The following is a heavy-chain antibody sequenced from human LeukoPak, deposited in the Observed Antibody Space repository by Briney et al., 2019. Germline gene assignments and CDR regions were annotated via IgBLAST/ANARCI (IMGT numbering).Heavy chain of an antibody. Sequence: SETLSLTCTVSHYSISSGYYWGWIRQPPGKGLEWIGSMFHSGSTYYNPSLKSRVTISLDTSRNQFSLKLNSVTAADTAVYYCARGPDDAFDIWGQGTMVTVSS. J-gene: IGHJ3*02. CDR1: HYSISSGYY. CDR3: ARGPDDAFDI. CDR2: MFHSGST. V-gene: IGHV4-38-2*02.